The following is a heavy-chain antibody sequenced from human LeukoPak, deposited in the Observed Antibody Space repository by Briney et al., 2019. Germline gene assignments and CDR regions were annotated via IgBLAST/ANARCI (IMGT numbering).Heavy chain of an antibody. CDR3: VGLGTNYYGLR. CDR2: ISYDGSIK. CDR1: GFTFSSYG. V-gene: IGHV3-30*03. J-gene: IGHJ4*02. D-gene: IGHD3-10*01. Sequence: GGSLRLSCAASGFTFSSYGMHWVRQAPGKGLEWVAVISYDGSIKYYADSVKGRFAISRDSSQNTLYLQMSSLRAEDTAVYYCVGLGTNYYGLRWGQGTLVTVSS.